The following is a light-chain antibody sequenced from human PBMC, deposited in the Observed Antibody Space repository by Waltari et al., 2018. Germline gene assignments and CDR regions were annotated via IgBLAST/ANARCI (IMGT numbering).Light chain of an antibody. Sequence: QSMLTQPPSASGTPGQRVTISCSGSSSNIGSNYVNWYQQLPGTAPKLLSYGNNQRPSGVPDRFSGSQSDTSASLAISGLQSEDEAEYHCAAWDDSLNGVIFGGGTKLTVL. CDR2: GNN. CDR1: SSNIGSNY. CDR3: AAWDDSLNGVI. V-gene: IGLV1-44*01. J-gene: IGLJ2*01.